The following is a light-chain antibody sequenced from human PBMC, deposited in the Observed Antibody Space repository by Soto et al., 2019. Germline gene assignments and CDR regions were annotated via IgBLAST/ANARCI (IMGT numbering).Light chain of an antibody. CDR1: QSISSW. Sequence: DIHMTQSPSTLSASVGDRVTITCRASQSISSWLAWYQQKPGKAPNLLIYKTSNLESGVPSRFSGSGSGTESTLTISSLQPDDFATYYCQHYNDYSWTFGQGTKVEIK. CDR2: KTS. CDR3: QHYNDYSWT. V-gene: IGKV1-5*03. J-gene: IGKJ1*01.